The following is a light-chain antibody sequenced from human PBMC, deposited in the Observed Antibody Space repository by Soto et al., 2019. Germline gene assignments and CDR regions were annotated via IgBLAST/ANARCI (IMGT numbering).Light chain of an antibody. CDR3: QQYSAWPLT. V-gene: IGKV3-15*01. Sequence: ETVMTQSPAILSVSPGERATLFCRASQSVRSNFLAWYQHKPGQAPRLLIHGASTRATGVPARFSGSASETEFTLTISSLQSEDFAVYYCQQYSAWPLTFGGGTKVEIK. CDR1: QSVRSN. J-gene: IGKJ4*01. CDR2: GAS.